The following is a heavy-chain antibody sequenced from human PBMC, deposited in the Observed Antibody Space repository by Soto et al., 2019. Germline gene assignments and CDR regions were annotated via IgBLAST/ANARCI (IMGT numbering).Heavy chain of an antibody. CDR2: INAGNGNT. D-gene: IGHD3-3*01. Sequence: ASVKVSCKASGYTFTSYAMHWVRQAPGQRLEWMGWINAGNGNTKYSQKFQGRVTITRDTSASTAYMELSSLRSEDTAVYYCARGPHDFWSGYCILWGQGTLVTVSS. CDR1: GYTFTSYA. V-gene: IGHV1-3*01. J-gene: IGHJ4*02. CDR3: ARGPHDFWSGYCIL.